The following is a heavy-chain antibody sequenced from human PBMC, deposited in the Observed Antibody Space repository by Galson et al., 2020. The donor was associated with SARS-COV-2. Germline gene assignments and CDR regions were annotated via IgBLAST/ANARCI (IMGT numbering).Heavy chain of an antibody. J-gene: IGHJ4*02. CDR3: ARASGSRTEYYFDY. D-gene: IGHD3-3*01. CDR2: IFYSGSA. V-gene: IGHV4-30-4*01. Sequence: SETLSLTCTVSGGSISSGDNYWSWIRQPPGTGLEWIGYIFYSGSAYYNPSLKSRVTISVDTSKNQFSLNLSSVTAADTAVYYCARASGSRTEYYFDYWGQGTLVTVSS. CDR1: GGSISSGDNY.